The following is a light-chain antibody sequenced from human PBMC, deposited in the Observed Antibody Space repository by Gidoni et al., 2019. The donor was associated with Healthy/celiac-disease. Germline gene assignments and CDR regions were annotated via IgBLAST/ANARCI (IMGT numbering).Light chain of an antibody. CDR2: WAS. J-gene: IGKJ2*01. Sequence: DIVMTQSPDSLAVSLGERATINCKSSQSVLYSSNNKNYLAVYQQKPGQPPKLLIYWASTRESGVPDLFSCSGSGTDFTLTISSLQAEDVAVYYCQQYYTTPPYTFGQGTKLEIK. V-gene: IGKV4-1*01. CDR1: QSVLYSSNNKNY. CDR3: QQYYTTPPYT.